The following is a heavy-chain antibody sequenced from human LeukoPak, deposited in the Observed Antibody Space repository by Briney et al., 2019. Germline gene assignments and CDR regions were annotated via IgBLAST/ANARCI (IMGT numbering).Heavy chain of an antibody. J-gene: IGHJ4*02. CDR3: ARQPFDY. V-gene: IGHV3-7*01. CDR2: INQDGSAK. Sequence: GGSLRLSCAASGFTFSTYWMSWVRQAPGKGLEWVANINQDGSAKYYVDFVKGRFTISRDNAKNSLYLQMNSLRAEDTAVYDCARQPFDYWGQGTLVTVSS. CDR1: GFTFSTYW. D-gene: IGHD6-13*01.